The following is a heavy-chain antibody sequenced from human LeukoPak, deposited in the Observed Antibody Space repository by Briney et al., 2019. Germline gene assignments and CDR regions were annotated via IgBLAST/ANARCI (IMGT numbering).Heavy chain of an antibody. D-gene: IGHD6-25*01. CDR3: ARSVPRIQRYYFDY. V-gene: IGHV4-34*01. CDR2: INHSGST. Sequence: PSETLSLTCAVYGGSFSGYYWSWIRQPPGKGLEWIGEINHSGSTNYNPSLKSRVTISVDTSKNQFSLKLSSVTAADTAVYYCARSVPRIQRYYFDYWGQGTLVTVSS. J-gene: IGHJ4*02. CDR1: GGSFSGYY.